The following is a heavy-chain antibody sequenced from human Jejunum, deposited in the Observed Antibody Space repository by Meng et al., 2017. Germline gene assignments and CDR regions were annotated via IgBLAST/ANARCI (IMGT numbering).Heavy chain of an antibody. V-gene: IGHV4-34*01. J-gene: IGHJ4*02. Sequence: QVQLLVWGAGLLKPSETLSLTCAVYGGSFSDYYWSWIRQPPGQGLEWIGEIHYSGSTKYNPSLKSRVTILVDTSRNQFSLKLSSVTAADTAVYYCAGGRHFAWGTDDYWGQGTLVTVSS. CDR3: AGGRHFAWGTDDY. D-gene: IGHD3-16*01. CDR2: IHYSGST. CDR1: GGSFSDYY.